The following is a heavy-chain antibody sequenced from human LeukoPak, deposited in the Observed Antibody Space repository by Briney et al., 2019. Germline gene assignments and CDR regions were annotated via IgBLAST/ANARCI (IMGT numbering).Heavy chain of an antibody. D-gene: IGHD3-22*01. Sequence: GESLKISCKGSGYSFTSYWIGWLRQMPGKGLEWMGIIYPDDSKTRYSPSFEGQVTISADKSISTAYLQWSSLKASDTAMYYCARAHDSSGLDYWGQGTLVTVSS. CDR2: IYPDDSKT. J-gene: IGHJ4*02. CDR1: GYSFTSYW. CDR3: ARAHDSSGLDY. V-gene: IGHV5-51*01.